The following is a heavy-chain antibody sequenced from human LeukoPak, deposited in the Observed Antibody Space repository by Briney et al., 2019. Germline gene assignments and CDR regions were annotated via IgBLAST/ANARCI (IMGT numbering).Heavy chain of an antibody. CDR1: GFTLNYYW. J-gene: IGHJ4*02. D-gene: IGHD3-3*01. Sequence: GGSLRLSCAASGFTLNYYWMTWVRQAPGKGLEWVANIKEDGREKYYVDSVKGRFTISRDSAKNSLYLQMNSLRAEDTAVYYCARGVPYDSWSGPHYSDYWGQGTLVTVSS. CDR3: ARGVPYDSWSGPHYSDY. CDR2: IKEDGREK. V-gene: IGHV3-7*01.